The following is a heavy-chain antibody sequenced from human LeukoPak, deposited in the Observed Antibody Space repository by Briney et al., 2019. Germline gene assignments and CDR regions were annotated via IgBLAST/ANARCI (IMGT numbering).Heavy chain of an antibody. D-gene: IGHD3-10*01. Sequence: ASVKVSCKASGGTFSSYAISWVRQAPGQGLEWMGGIIPIFGTANYAQKFQGRVTITTDESTSTAYMELSSLRSEDPAVYYSAKDRGWGAAPGGGSFDYWGQGTLVTVSS. CDR1: GGTFSSYA. CDR3: AKDRGWGAAPGGGSFDY. J-gene: IGHJ4*02. CDR2: IIPIFGTA. V-gene: IGHV1-69*05.